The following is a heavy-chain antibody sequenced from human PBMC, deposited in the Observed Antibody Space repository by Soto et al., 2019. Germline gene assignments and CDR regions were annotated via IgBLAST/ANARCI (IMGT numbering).Heavy chain of an antibody. CDR2: IYYSGST. Sequence: SETLSLTCTVSGGSISSSSYYWGWIRQPPGKGLEWIGSIYYSGSTYYNPSLKSRVTISVDTSKNQFSLKLSSVTAADTAVYYCARLTEQWLTQGWFDPWGQGTLVTVSP. CDR1: GGSISSSSYY. CDR3: ARLTEQWLTQGWFDP. J-gene: IGHJ5*02. V-gene: IGHV4-39*01. D-gene: IGHD6-19*01.